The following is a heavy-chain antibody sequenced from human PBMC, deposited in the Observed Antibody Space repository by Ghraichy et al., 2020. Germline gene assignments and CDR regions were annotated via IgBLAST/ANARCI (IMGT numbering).Heavy chain of an antibody. Sequence: LSLTCEASGYTFSDDWLNWVRQAPGKGLEWVGRIRKKTDGGTSDYGAPVEGIFTIPRDDSKSTLYLLINSLTTADTAVYYLARDNYHALDVWGQGTTVIVS. CDR3: ARDNYHALDV. D-gene: IGHD5-12*01. CDR2: IRKKTDGGTS. J-gene: IGHJ6*02. V-gene: IGHV3-15*07. CDR1: GYTFSDDW.